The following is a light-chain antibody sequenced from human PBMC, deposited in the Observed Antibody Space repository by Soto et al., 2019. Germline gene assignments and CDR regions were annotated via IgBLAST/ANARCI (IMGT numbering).Light chain of an antibody. CDR3: LQDYNYPLT. V-gene: IGKV1-6*01. Sequence: ALQMTQSPSSLSASVGDRVTITCWASQGIRNDLGWYQQKPGKAPKLLIYAASSLQSGVPSRFSGSGSGTDFTLTISSLQPEDFATYYCLQDYNYPLTFGGGTKVEIK. CDR2: AAS. CDR1: QGIRND. J-gene: IGKJ4*01.